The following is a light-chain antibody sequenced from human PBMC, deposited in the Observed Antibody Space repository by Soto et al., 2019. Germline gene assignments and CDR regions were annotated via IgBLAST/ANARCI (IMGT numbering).Light chain of an antibody. Sequence: EIVLRQSPATLSLSPGESATLSCRASQNVKSYLAWYRQKPGQAPRLLIYDASNRATGTPARFSGSGSGTDYTLTISSLEPEDFAVYFYQQRTDGITFGQGTRLEIK. J-gene: IGKJ5*01. CDR2: DAS. CDR3: QQRTDGIT. V-gene: IGKV3-11*01. CDR1: QNVKSY.